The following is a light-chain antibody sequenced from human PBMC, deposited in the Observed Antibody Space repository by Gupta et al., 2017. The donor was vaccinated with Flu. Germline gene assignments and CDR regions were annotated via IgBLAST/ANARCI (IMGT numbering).Light chain of an antibody. Sequence: AVVTQEPSLTVSPGGPVTLTCGSSTGAVTSGHYPYWFQQKPGQAPRTLIYDTSNKHSWTPARFSGSLLGGKAALTLAGAQSEDEAEYYCLLSDRGASPWVFGGGTKLTVL. V-gene: IGLV7-46*01. CDR2: DTS. CDR1: TGAVTSGHY. J-gene: IGLJ3*02. CDR3: LLSDRGASPWV.